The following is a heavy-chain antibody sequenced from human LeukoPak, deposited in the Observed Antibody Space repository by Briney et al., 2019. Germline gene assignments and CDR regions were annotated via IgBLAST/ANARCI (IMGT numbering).Heavy chain of an antibody. CDR2: IYRDGST. D-gene: IGHD7-27*01. J-gene: IGHJ4*02. CDR3: AKTGGPWD. CDR1: GFTVSTNY. Sequence: PGGSLRLSCAASGFTVSTNYMTWVRQAPGKGLEWVSVIYRDGSTYYADSVKGRFTISRDNSKSTLYLQINSLRAEDTAVYYCAKTGGPWDWGQGALVTVSS. V-gene: IGHV3-53*01.